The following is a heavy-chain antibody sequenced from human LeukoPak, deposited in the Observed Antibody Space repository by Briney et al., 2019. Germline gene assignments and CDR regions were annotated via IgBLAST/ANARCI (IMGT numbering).Heavy chain of an antibody. CDR2: INPNSGGT. CDR3: ARSSHSRIAAAGSDYYGMDV. V-gene: IGHV1-2*02. Sequence: GASVKVSCKASGYTFTGCYMHWVRQATGQGLEWMGWINPNSGGTNYAQKFQGRVTMTRDTSISTAYMELSRLRSDDTAVYYCARSSHSRIAAAGSDYYGMDVWGQGTTVTVSS. J-gene: IGHJ6*02. D-gene: IGHD6-13*01. CDR1: GYTFTGCY.